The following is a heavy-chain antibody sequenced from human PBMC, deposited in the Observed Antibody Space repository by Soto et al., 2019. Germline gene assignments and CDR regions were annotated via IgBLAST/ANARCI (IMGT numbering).Heavy chain of an antibody. D-gene: IGHD3-22*01. CDR3: ARGKYYYDSSGYLASYYFDY. V-gene: IGHV4-59*01. CDR1: GGSISSYY. J-gene: IGHJ4*02. CDR2: IYYSGST. Sequence: SETLSLTCTVSGGSISSYYWSWIRQPPGKGLEWIGYIYYSGSTNYNPSLKSRVTISVDTSKNQFSLKLSSVTAADTDVYYCARGKYYYDSSGYLASYYFDYWGQGTLVTVSS.